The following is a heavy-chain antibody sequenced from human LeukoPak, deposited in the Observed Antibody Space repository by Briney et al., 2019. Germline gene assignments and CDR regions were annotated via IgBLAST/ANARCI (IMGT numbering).Heavy chain of an antibody. J-gene: IGHJ4*02. CDR3: AKSTSHSGSYGY. CDR1: GFTFSSYW. V-gene: IGHV3-74*01. CDR2: INSDGSST. Sequence: GGSLRLSCAASGFTFSSYWTHWVRQAPGKGLVWVSRINSDGSSTSYADSVKGRFTISRDNSKNTLYLQMNSLRAEDTAVYYCAKSTSHSGSYGYWGQGTLVTVSS. D-gene: IGHD1-26*01.